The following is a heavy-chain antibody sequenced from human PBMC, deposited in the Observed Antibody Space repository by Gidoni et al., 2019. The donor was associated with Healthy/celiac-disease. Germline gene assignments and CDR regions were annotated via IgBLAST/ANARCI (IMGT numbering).Heavy chain of an antibody. J-gene: IGHJ4*02. D-gene: IGHD6-19*01. Sequence: QVQRVESGGGVVQPGRSLRLAGAAAGFTFSSYAMHWVRQAPGKGLEWVAVISYDGSNKYYADSVKGRFTISRDNSKNTLYLQMNSLRADDTAVYYCARDLGRIAVAVFDYWGQGTLVTVSS. CDR1: GFTFSSYA. CDR2: ISYDGSNK. CDR3: ARDLGRIAVAVFDY. V-gene: IGHV3-30*04.